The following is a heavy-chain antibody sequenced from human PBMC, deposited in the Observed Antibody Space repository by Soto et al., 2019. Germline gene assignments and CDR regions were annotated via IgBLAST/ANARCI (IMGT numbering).Heavy chain of an antibody. CDR1: GGSFSGYY. J-gene: IGHJ4*02. CDR2: INHSGST. Sequence: QVQLQQWGAGLLKPSETLSLTCAVYGGSFSGYYWSWIRQPPGKGLEWIWEINHSGSTNYNPSPKSRVTISVDTSKNQFSLNLSSVTAADTAVYYCARSQVYYDSSGPYGYWGQGTLVTVSS. V-gene: IGHV4-34*01. D-gene: IGHD3-22*01. CDR3: ARSQVYYDSSGPYGY.